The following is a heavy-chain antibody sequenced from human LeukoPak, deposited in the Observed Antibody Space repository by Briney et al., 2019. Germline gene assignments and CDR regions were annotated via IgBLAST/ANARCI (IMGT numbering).Heavy chain of an antibody. CDR3: ARGPEDTAMVTPFDY. Sequence: SVKVSCKASGYTFTSYGISWVRQAPGQGLEWMGRIIPIFGTANYAQKFQGRVTITTDESTSTAYMELSSLRSEDTAVYYCARGPEDTAMVTPFDYWGQGTLVTVSS. CDR2: IIPIFGTA. J-gene: IGHJ4*02. D-gene: IGHD5-18*01. V-gene: IGHV1-69*05. CDR1: GYTFTSYG.